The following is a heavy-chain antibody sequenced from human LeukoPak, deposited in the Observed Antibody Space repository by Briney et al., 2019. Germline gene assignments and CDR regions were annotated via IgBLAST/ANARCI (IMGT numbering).Heavy chain of an antibody. V-gene: IGHV3-21*01. CDR1: GFTFSSYS. CDR3: ARDRAMWGFGELLQGPL. CDR2: ISSSSSYI. Sequence: PGGSLRLSCAASGFTFSSYSMNWVRQAPGKGLEWVSSISSSSSYIYYADSVKGRFTISRDNAKNSLYLQMNSLRAEDTAVYYCARDRAMWGFGELLQGPLWGQGTLVTVSS. D-gene: IGHD3-10*01. J-gene: IGHJ4*02.